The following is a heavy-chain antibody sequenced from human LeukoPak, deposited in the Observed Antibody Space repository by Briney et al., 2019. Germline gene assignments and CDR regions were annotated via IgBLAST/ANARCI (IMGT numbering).Heavy chain of an antibody. V-gene: IGHV4-4*07. J-gene: IGHJ4*02. D-gene: IGHD2/OR15-2a*01. CDR3: AGHHPRNTVDF. CDR2: IHSSGNT. CDR1: SDSISTHY. Sequence: PSETLSLTCTVSSDSISTHYWSWIRQPAGKGLEWIGRIHSSGNTDYNPSLKSRVTMSIDTSKNQFSLKLSSVTAADTAVYYCAGHHPRNTVDFWGQGTLVTVSS.